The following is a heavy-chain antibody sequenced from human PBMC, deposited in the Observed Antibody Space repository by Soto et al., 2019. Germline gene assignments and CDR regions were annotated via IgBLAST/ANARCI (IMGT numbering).Heavy chain of an antibody. V-gene: IGHV3-33*01. CDR2: VRDDGSKT. CDR1: GFTFSDYG. J-gene: IGHJ3*02. CDR3: ATSTATDAFDN. Sequence: QVQMVASGGGVVQPGKSLRLSCAASGFTFSDYGMHWVRQAPARGPEWVALVRDDGSKTYYADSVRGRFTISRDNSKNMFYLQMNSLSVEDTAIYYCATSTATDAFDNWGQGTMVTVSS.